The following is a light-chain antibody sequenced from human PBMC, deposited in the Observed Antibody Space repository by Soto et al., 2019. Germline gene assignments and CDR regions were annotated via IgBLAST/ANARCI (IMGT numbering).Light chain of an antibody. CDR3: AAWDDSLNGRV. Sequence: QSVQTQPPSGSGTPGQRVTISCSGSSSNIGSNTVNWYQQLPGTAPKLLIYSNNQRPSGVPDRFSGSKSGTSASLAISGLQSEDEAHYYCAAWDDSLNGRVFGGGTKLTLL. V-gene: IGLV1-44*01. J-gene: IGLJ3*02. CDR2: SNN. CDR1: SSNIGSNT.